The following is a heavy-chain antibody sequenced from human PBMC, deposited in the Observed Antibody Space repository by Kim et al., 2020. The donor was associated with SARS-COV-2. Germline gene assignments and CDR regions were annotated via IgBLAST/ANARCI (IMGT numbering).Heavy chain of an antibody. V-gene: IGHV3-23*01. D-gene: IGHD1-26*01. CDR1: GFTFSTSP. Sequence: GGSLRLSCVASGFTFSTSPMGWVRQAPGKGLEWVSHISWDGTRTYYADSVKGRVTMSSDKSKNMLYLHMNSLRVEDTAGYYCAKGAINSGFDFWGQGT. J-gene: IGHJ4*02. CDR3: AKGAINSGFDF. CDR2: ISWDGTRT.